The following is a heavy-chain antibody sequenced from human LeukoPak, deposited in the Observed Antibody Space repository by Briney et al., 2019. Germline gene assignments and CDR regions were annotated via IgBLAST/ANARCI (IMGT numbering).Heavy chain of an antibody. CDR3: ARHDAGIAARPFDN. V-gene: IGHV4-4*09. Sequence: SETLSLTCTVSGGSISTYYWSWIRRPPGKGLEWIAYIHTSGPTNYNPSLKSRITKSVDTSKNQFSLKLGSVTAADTAVYYCARHDAGIAARPFDNWGQGTLVTVSS. J-gene: IGHJ4*02. D-gene: IGHD6-6*01. CDR2: IHTSGPT. CDR1: GGSISTYY.